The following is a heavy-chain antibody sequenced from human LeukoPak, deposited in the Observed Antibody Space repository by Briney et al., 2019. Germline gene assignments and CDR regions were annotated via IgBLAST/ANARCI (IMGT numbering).Heavy chain of an antibody. D-gene: IGHD2-2*01. V-gene: IGHV3-21*04. CDR3: ARRILSTSWTDSFDI. CDR2: ISSSSSYM. J-gene: IGHJ3*02. CDR1: GFTFSAYS. Sequence: GGSLRLSCAASGFTFSAYSMNWVRQAPGKGLEWVSSISSSSSYMYYADSVKGRLTISRDNAKNSLYLQMSSLRAEDTAVYYCARRILSTSWTDSFDIWGQGTMVTVSS.